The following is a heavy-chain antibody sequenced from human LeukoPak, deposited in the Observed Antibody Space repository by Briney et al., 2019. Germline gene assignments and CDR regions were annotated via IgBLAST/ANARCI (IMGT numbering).Heavy chain of an antibody. V-gene: IGHV4-34*01. D-gene: IGHD2-2*01. CDR3: ARDGGGVPAALDY. Sequence: PSETLSLTCAVYGGSFSGYYWSWIRQPPGKGLEWIGEINHSGSTNYNPSLKSRVTISVDTSKNQFSLKLSSVTAADTAVYYRARDGGGVPAALDYWGQGTLVTVSS. CDR1: GGSFSGYY. J-gene: IGHJ4*02. CDR2: INHSGST.